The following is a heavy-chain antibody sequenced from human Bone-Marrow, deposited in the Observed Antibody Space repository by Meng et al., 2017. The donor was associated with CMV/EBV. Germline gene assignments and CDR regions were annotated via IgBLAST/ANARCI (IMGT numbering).Heavy chain of an antibody. CDR2: VYWDDDN. CDR1: GFSLSTYGVG. V-gene: IGHV2-5*02. CDR3: AHRMGVRGGDYWNGGYFDS. D-gene: IGHD1-1*01. J-gene: IGHJ4*02. Sequence: SGPTLVKPTQTLTLTCTFSGFSLSTYGVGVGWVRQPPGKALEWIVFVYWDDDNRYSPSLKTRLAVFKDTSKNLVVLTMTNMDAVDTATYYCAHRMGVRGGDYWNGGYFDSCGQGILVTVSS.